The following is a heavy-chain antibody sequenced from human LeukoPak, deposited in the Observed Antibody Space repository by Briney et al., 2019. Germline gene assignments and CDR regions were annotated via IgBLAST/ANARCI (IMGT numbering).Heavy chain of an antibody. J-gene: IGHJ3*02. CDR2: INHSGST. CDR3: ARGVNNWNIDVFDI. Sequence: SETLSLTCAVYGGSFSGYYWSWIRQPPGKGLEWIGEINHSGSTNYNPSLKSRVTISVDTSKYQCSLKLSPVTAAETAVYFCARGVNNWNIDVFDIWGQGTMVTVSS. CDR1: GGSFSGYY. D-gene: IGHD1/OR15-1a*01. V-gene: IGHV4-34*01.